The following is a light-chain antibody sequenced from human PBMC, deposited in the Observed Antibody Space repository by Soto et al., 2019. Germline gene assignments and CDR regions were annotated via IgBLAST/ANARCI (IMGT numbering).Light chain of an antibody. J-gene: IGLJ3*02. CDR3: ASYTAINTWV. Sequence: QSALTQPASVSGSPGQSITISCTGTSSDVDVYNYVSWYQHHPGKAPKVVIYEVSNRPSGVSNRFSASKSGNTASLTISGLQAEDEADYYCASYTAINTWVFGGGIKLTVL. V-gene: IGLV2-14*01. CDR2: EVS. CDR1: SSDVDVYNY.